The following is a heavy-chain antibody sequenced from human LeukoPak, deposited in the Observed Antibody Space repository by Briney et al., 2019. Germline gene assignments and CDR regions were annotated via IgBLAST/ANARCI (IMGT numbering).Heavy chain of an antibody. V-gene: IGHV3-7*01. CDR2: IKQDGSEK. J-gene: IGHJ4*02. CDR3: ARDYHPTIFGVAYPDY. CDR1: GFTFSSYW. Sequence: GGSLRLSCAASGFTFSSYWMSWVRQAPGKGLEWVANIKQDGSEKYYVDSVKGRFTISRDNAKNSLYLQMNSLSAEDTAVYYCARDYHPTIFGVAYPDYWGQGTLVTVSS. D-gene: IGHD3-3*01.